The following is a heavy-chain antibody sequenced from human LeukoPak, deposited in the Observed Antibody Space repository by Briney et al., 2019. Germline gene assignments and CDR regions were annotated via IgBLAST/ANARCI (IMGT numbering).Heavy chain of an antibody. CDR2: INLDGSRT. V-gene: IGHV3-74*01. CDR3: ARGGYYDSRDAFDI. J-gene: IGHJ3*02. D-gene: IGHD3-22*01. Sequence: GGSLRLSCAASEFTLSTYWMHWVRQAPGKGLVWVSRINLDGSRTDYADSVKGRFTISRDNAKNTLYLQMNSLRAEDTAVYYCARGGYYDSRDAFDIWGQGTMVTVSS. CDR1: EFTLSTYW.